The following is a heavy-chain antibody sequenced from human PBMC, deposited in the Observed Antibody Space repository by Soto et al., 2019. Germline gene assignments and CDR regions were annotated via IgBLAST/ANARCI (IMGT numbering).Heavy chain of an antibody. CDR1: GGTFSSYT. CDR3: ATLPGPRGPYYFDY. CDR2: IIPILGIA. J-gene: IGHJ4*02. V-gene: IGHV1-69*02. Sequence: GASVKVSCKASGGTFSSYTISWVRQAPGQGLEWMGRIIPILGIANYAQKFQGRVTITADKSTGTAYMELSSLRSEDTAVYYCATLPGPRGPYYFDYWGQGTLVTVSS. D-gene: IGHD3-10*01.